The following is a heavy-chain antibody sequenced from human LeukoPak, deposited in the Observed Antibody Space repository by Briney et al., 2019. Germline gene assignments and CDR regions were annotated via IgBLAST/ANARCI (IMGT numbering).Heavy chain of an antibody. D-gene: IGHD3-22*01. V-gene: IGHV4-34*01. J-gene: IGHJ5*02. CDR1: GGSFSGYY. CDR2: INHSGST. CDR3: ARDSVKYYYDSSGYFNWFDP. Sequence: SETLSLTCAVYGGSFSGYYWSWIRQPPGKGLEWIWEINHSGSTNYNLSLKSRVTISVDTSKNQFSLRLSSVTAADTAVYYCARDSVKYYYDSSGYFNWFDPWGQGTLVTVSS.